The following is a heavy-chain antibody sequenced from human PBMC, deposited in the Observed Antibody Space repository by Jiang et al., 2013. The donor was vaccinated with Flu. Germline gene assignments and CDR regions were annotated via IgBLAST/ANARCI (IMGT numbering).Heavy chain of an antibody. CDR3: ARDPMGAFDI. V-gene: IGHV4-4*07. J-gene: IGHJ3*02. CDR2: IYTSGSS. Sequence: PGLVKPSGTLSLTCTVSGGSVSSYYWNWIRQPAGKGLEWIGRIYTSGSSDYSPSLKSRLTMSIDNSKNQFSLKLNSVTAADTAVYYCARDPMGAFDIWGQGTTVIVSS. D-gene: IGHD5-24*01. CDR1: GGSVSSYY.